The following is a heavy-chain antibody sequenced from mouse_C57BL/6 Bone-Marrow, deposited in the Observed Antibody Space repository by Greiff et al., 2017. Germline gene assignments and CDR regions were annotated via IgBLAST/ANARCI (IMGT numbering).Heavy chain of an antibody. CDR1: GYTFTSYW. D-gene: IGHD1-1*01. J-gene: IGHJ4*01. Sequence: QVQLQQPGPELVKPGASVKLSCKASGYTFTSYWMHWVKQRPGQGLEWIGMIHPNSGSTNYNEKFKSKATLTVDKSSSTAYMQLSSRTSEDSAIYYCARRTTVVATSRYYYDMDAWGQGTSVTVSS. V-gene: IGHV1-64*01. CDR3: ARRTTVVATSRYYYDMDA. CDR2: IHPNSGST.